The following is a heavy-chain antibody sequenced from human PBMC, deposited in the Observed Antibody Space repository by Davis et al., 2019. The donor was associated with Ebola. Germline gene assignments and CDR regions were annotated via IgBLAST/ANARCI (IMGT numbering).Heavy chain of an antibody. J-gene: IGHJ4*02. V-gene: IGHV1-18*04. D-gene: IGHD1-7*01. Sequence: ASVKVSCKASGYTLTSFGITWVRQAPGQGLEWMGWISGYNGHTNYAQKVQGRVTMTTDTSTSTAYMELRSLRSDDTAVYYCARVGGTTEGSYWGQGTLVTVSS. CDR3: ARVGGTTEGSY. CDR2: ISGYNGHT. CDR1: GYTLTSFG.